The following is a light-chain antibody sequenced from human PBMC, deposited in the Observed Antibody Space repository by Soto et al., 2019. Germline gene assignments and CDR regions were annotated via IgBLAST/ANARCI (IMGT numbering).Light chain of an antibody. CDR2: GAS. J-gene: IGKJ5*01. Sequence: FTQSPATLSVSPGGRATVSCRASQSISDTLAWYQQKPGQAPRLLIYGASTRAPGFPARFSGSGSGTDFPLTISSLEPEDFAVYYCQHRYKRLITFGQGTRLEIK. V-gene: IGKV3-11*01. CDR3: QHRYKRLIT. CDR1: QSISDT.